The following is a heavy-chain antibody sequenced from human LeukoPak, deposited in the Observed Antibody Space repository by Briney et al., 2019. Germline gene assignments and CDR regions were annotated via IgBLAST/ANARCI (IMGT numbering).Heavy chain of an antibody. D-gene: IGHD3-16*01. CDR3: TTRSCGAGACSSSFYYYYGLHF. CDR1: GNSIIKFA. J-gene: IGHJ4*03. Sequence: SVKVSCEASGNSIIKFAVSWVRQAPGQGLEWMGGIIPLFGTADYPQKFQGRVTITADESTSTTYMELSSLKSEDTATYYCTTRSCGAGACSSSFYYYYGLHFWGQGTPVFVSS. CDR2: IIPLFGTA. V-gene: IGHV1-69*13.